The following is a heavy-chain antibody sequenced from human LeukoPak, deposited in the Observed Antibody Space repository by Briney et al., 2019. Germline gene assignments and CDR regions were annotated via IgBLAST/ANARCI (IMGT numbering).Heavy chain of an antibody. Sequence: PGGSLRLSCAASGFTFSSYWMSWVRQAPGKGLEWVANIKQDGSEKYYVDSVKGRFTITRDNAKNSLYLQMNSLRAEDTAVYYCATPLHYDFWSGYYFPYYYGMDVWGQGTTVTVSS. J-gene: IGHJ6*02. CDR2: IKQDGSEK. D-gene: IGHD3-3*01. V-gene: IGHV3-7*03. CDR3: ATPLHYDFWSGYYFPYYYGMDV. CDR1: GFTFSSYW.